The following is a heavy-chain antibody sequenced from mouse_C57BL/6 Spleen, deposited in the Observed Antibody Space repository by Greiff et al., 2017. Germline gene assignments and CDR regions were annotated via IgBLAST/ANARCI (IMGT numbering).Heavy chain of an antibody. V-gene: IGHV1-55*01. CDR1: GYTFTSYW. D-gene: IGHD2-5*01. CDR3: ARGTYYSNSYDCDY. CDR2: IYPGSGST. Sequence: QVQLQQPGAELVKPGASVKMSCKASGYTFTSYWITWVKQRPGQGLEWIGDIYPGSGSTNYNEKFKSKATLTVDKSSSTAYTQHSSLTSEDSAVYYCARGTYYSNSYDCDYWGQGTTLSVSS. J-gene: IGHJ2*01.